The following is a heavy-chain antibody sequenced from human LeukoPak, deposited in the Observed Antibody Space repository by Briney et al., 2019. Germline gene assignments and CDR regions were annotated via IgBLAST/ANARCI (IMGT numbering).Heavy chain of an antibody. J-gene: IGHJ3*02. Sequence: GGSLRLSCVASGFTFSNYWMSWVRQVPGKGLEWVANIKRDESEKYYVDSVKGRFTISRDNAKNSLYLQLNSLRAEDTAVYYCARGKAFDIWGQGTMVTVSS. V-gene: IGHV3-7*01. CDR2: IKRDESEK. CDR3: ARGKAFDI. CDR1: GFTFSNYW.